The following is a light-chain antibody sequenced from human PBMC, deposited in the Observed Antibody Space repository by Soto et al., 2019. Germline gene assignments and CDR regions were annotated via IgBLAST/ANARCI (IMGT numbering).Light chain of an antibody. J-gene: IGLJ1*01. CDR1: SSDVGGYNY. V-gene: IGLV2-11*01. CDR3: CSYAGSYSYV. Sequence: QSALTQPRSVSGSPGQSVTISCTGTSSDVGGYNYVSWYQQHPGKAPKLMIYDVSKRPSGVPDRFSGSKSGNTAPLTISGLQAEDDADYYCCSYAGSYSYVFGTGTKLTVL. CDR2: DVS.